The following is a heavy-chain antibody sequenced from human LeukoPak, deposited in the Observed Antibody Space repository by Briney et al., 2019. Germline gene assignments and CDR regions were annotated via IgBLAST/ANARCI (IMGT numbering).Heavy chain of an antibody. CDR2: IYTSGST. J-gene: IGHJ6*03. D-gene: IGHD4-17*01. CDR3: ARGKTTVTTRYYYYYMDV. V-gene: IGHV4-61*02. CDR1: GGSISSGSYY. Sequence: SETLSLTCTVSGGSISSGSYYWSWIRQPAGKGLEWIGRIYTSGSTNYNPSLKSRVTISVDTSKNQFSLKLSSVTAADTAVYYCARGKTTVTTRYYYYYMDVWGKGTTVTISS.